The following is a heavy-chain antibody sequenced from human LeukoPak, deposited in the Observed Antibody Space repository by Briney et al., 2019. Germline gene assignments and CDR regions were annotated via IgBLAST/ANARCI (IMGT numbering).Heavy chain of an antibody. CDR3: ARRTYYDFWSGYRVFDY. D-gene: IGHD3-3*01. CDR1: GYSFTSYW. V-gene: IGHV5-51*01. CDR2: IYPGDSDT. J-gene: IGHJ4*02. Sequence: GESLKISCKGSGYSFTSYWIGWVRQMPGKGLEWMGIIYPGDSDTRYSPSFQGQVTISADKSISAAYLQWSSLKASDTAMYYCARRTYYDFWSGYRVFDYWGQGTLVTVSS.